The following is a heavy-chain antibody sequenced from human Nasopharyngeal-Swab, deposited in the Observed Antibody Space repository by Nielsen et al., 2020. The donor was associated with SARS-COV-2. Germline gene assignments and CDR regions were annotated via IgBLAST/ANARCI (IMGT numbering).Heavy chain of an antibody. D-gene: IGHD5-18*01. CDR3: AKMAGRGYSYGDFEGYFDY. J-gene: IGHJ4*02. CDR2: ISGSGGST. Sequence: VRQAPGKGLGWVSAISGSGGSTYYADSVKGRFTISRDNSKNTLYLQMNSLRAEDTAVYYCAKMAGRGYSYGDFEGYFDYWGQGTLVTVSS. V-gene: IGHV3-23*01.